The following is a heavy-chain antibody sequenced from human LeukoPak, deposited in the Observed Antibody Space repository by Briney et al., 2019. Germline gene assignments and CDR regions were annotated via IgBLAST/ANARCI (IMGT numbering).Heavy chain of an antibody. CDR1: GFTFSTYG. CDR2: ISGSGSST. Sequence: GGSLRLSCAASGFTFSTYGMSWVRQAPGKGLEWVSAISGSGSSTYYADSVKGRFTISRDNSKNTLYLQMNSLRAEDTAVYSCARGGTMYYGSGNFDYWGQGTLVTVSS. V-gene: IGHV3-23*01. J-gene: IGHJ4*02. D-gene: IGHD3-10*01. CDR3: ARGGTMYYGSGNFDY.